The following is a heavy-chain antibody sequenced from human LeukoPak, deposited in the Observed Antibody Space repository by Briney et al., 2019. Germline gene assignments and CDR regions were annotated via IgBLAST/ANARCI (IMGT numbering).Heavy chain of an antibody. CDR3: ARGGYSGTYFFDY. CDR2: VWYDGGNI. J-gene: IGHJ4*02. V-gene: IGHV3-33*01. Sequence: GGSLRLSCAASGFTFSTYGMHWVRQAPGKGLEWVAVVWYDGGNIHYVDSVKGRFTISRDNSKSTLYLQMNSLTAEDTAVYYCARGGYSGTYFFDYWGQGTLVTVSS. CDR1: GFTFSTYG. D-gene: IGHD1-26*01.